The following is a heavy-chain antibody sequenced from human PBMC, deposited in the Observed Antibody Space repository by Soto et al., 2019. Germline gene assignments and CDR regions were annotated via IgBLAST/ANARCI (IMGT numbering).Heavy chain of an antibody. CDR1: GFTFSSYW. Sequence: GGSLRLSCAASGFTFSSYWMSWVRQAQGKGLEWVANIKQDGSEKYYVDSVKGRCTISRDNAKNSLYLQMNSLRAEDTAVYYCARDTYYDFWSGYYYYYYGMDVWGQGTTVTVSS. D-gene: IGHD3-3*01. J-gene: IGHJ6*02. CDR2: IKQDGSEK. V-gene: IGHV3-7*01. CDR3: ARDTYYDFWSGYYYYYYGMDV.